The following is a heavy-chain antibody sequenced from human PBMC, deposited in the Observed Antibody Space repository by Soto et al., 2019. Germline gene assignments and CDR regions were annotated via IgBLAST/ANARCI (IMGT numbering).Heavy chain of an antibody. CDR2: IYHSGST. J-gene: IGHJ5*02. CDR1: GGSISSSNW. Sequence: QVQLQESGPGLVKPSGTLSLTCAVSGGSISSSNWWSWVRQPPGKGLEWIGEIYHSGSTNYNPSLTRRFTISGDKSKTQFSRTLSSVTAADSAVYYCASEGGYCSSPSCPAAGSWGQGTLVTVSS. D-gene: IGHD2-2*01. V-gene: IGHV4-4*02. CDR3: ASEGGYCSSPSCPAAGS.